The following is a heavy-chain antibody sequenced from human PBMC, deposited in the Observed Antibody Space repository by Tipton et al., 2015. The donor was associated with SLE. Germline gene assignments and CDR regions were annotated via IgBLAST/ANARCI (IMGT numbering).Heavy chain of an antibody. V-gene: IGHV6-1*01. CDR3: GRDPQQQQAPKAFGF. Sequence: GLVKPSQTLSLTCAISGVSVSSNSATWNWIRQSPSRGLEWLGRTYYRSKWYNDYALSVKSRITINPDTSKNQFSLQLNSVTPEDAAVYYCGRDPQQQQAPKAFGFWGQGTLVTLSS. D-gene: IGHD6-13*01. CDR1: GVSVSSNSAT. CDR2: TYYRSKWYN. J-gene: IGHJ4*02.